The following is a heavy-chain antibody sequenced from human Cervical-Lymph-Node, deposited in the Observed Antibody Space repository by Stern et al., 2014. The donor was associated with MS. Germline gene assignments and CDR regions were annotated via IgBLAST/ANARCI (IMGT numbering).Heavy chain of an antibody. V-gene: IGHV5-51*03. J-gene: IGHJ4*02. D-gene: IGHD4-17*01. CDR2: IYPGDSDT. CDR1: GYSFTKSW. CDR3: ARLKGSLTRGTYFDF. Sequence: EVQLVESGAEVVKPGDSLKISCKGSGYSFTKSWIGWVRQMPGKGLEWMGFIYPGDSDTRYSPSFQGPVTISADQSINPPYLQWSSLKASDTAIYYCARLKGSLTRGTYFDFWGQGTLVSVSS.